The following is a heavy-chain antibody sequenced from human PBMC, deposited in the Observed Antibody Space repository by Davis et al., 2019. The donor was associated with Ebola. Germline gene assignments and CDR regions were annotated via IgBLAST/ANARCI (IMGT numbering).Heavy chain of an antibody. CDR2: ISAAGDKT. J-gene: IGHJ2*01. V-gene: IGHV3-43*02. Sequence: GGSLRLSCTTSGFTFSAYAMTWVRQAPGKGLEWVSLISAAGDKTDYADSVKGRFTISRDNSKNSLYLQMSSLTTEDTAFYYCAREIKPYWYFDLWGRGTLVTVSS. CDR1: GFTFSAYA. CDR3: AREIKPYWYFDL.